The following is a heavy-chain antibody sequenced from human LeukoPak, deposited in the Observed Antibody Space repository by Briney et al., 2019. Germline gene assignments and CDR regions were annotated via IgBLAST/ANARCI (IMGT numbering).Heavy chain of an antibody. CDR1: GGSISSSSYY. Sequence: PSETLSLTCTVSGGSISSSSYYWGWIRQPPGKGLEWIGSIYYSGSTYYNPSLKSRVTISVDTSKNQFSLKLSSVTAADTAVYYCARVSLRYFDWLSLDAFDIWGQGTMVTVSS. CDR2: IYYSGST. V-gene: IGHV4-39*07. CDR3: ARVSLRYFDWLSLDAFDI. J-gene: IGHJ3*02. D-gene: IGHD3-9*01.